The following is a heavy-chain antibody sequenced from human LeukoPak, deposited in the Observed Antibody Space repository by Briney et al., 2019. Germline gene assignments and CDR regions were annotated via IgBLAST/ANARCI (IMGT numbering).Heavy chain of an antibody. V-gene: IGHV3-7*01. CDR1: GLTFSSSW. Sequence: PGGSLRLSCAVSGLTFSSSWMDWVRQAPGKGLEWVASINPEGSEKYSADSVKGRFTISRDNAKNSVFLQMNSLRDEDTAVYYCVRAYCSTCYGYAYWGLGTLVTVSS. CDR2: INPEGSEK. CDR3: VRAYCSTCYGYAY. J-gene: IGHJ4*02. D-gene: IGHD6-13*01.